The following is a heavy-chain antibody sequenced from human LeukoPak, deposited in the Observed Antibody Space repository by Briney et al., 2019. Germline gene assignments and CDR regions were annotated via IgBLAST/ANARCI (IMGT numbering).Heavy chain of an antibody. D-gene: IGHD4-23*01. CDR2: IYHNGNT. CDR3: ASNGGNYYYYYMDV. J-gene: IGHJ6*03. Sequence: SETLSLTCAVSGYSISSGYYWGWIRQPPGKGLKWIGSIYHNGNTYYNPSLKSRVTISVDTSKNQFSLKVNSVTAADTAVYYCASNGGNYYYYYMDVWGKGTTVTVFS. CDR1: GYSISSGYY. V-gene: IGHV4-38-2*01.